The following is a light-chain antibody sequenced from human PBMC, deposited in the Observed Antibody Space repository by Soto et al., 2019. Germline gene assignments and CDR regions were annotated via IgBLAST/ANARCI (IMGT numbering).Light chain of an antibody. V-gene: IGLV1-51*01. Sequence: QSVLTQPPSVSAAPGQTVTISCSGSSSNIANNYVSWYQQLPGTAPKLLIYDNNKRPSGIPGRFSGSKSGTSATLGITGLQTGDEADYYCGTWDSSLSAVVFGGGTKLTVL. J-gene: IGLJ2*01. CDR3: GTWDSSLSAVV. CDR1: SSNIANNY. CDR2: DNN.